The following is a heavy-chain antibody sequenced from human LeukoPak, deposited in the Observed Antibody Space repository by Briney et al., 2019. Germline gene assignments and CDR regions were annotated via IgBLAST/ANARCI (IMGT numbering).Heavy chain of an antibody. V-gene: IGHV4-39*07. D-gene: IGHD6-19*01. CDR2: IYYSGST. Sequence: SGTLSLTCAVSGGSISSSSYYWGWIRQPPGKGLEWIGSIYYSGSTYYNPSLKSRVTISVDTSKNQFSLKLSSVTAADTAVYYCARASSVAGLYFDYWGQGTLVTVSS. CDR1: GGSISSSSYY. J-gene: IGHJ4*02. CDR3: ARASSVAGLYFDY.